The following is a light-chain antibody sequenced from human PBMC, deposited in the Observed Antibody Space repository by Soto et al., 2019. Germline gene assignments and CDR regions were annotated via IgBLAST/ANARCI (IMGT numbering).Light chain of an antibody. Sequence: EIVMTQSPATLSLSPEERATISCRASQSVSSNLAWYQQKPGQAPRLLIYGASTRATGLLARFSGSGSGTEFTLTISSLQSEDFAVYYCQQYNNWPKTFGQGTKVDIK. V-gene: IGKV3-15*01. CDR1: QSVSSN. CDR2: GAS. J-gene: IGKJ1*01. CDR3: QQYNNWPKT.